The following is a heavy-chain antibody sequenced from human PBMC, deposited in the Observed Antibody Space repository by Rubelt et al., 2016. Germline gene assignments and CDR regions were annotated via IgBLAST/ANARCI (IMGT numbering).Heavy chain of an antibody. J-gene: IGHJ4*02. CDR2: IFPGDSDT. D-gene: IGHD4-11*01. Sequence: EVQLVQSGAEVKKPGESLKISCKGSGYRFTSSWIGWVRQMPGKGLEWMGSIFPGDSDTGYSPAFQGQVTISADKSISTAYVQWSSLKASDTAMYYCARLTVAQFDYWGQGTLVTVSS. CDR3: ARLTVAQFDY. V-gene: IGHV5-51*01. CDR1: GYRFTSSW.